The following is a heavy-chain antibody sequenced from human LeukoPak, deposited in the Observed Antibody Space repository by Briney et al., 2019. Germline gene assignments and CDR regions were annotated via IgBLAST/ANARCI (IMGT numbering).Heavy chain of an antibody. CDR1: GGSISSSSYY. Sequence: SETLSLTCTVSGGSISSSSYYWGWIRQPPGKGLEWIGSIYYSGSTYYNPSLKSRVTISVDTSKNQFSLKLSSVTAADTAVYYCARLLTGYYKNYFDYWGQGTLVTVSS. J-gene: IGHJ4*02. D-gene: IGHD3-9*01. CDR3: ARLLTGYYKNYFDY. CDR2: IYYSGST. V-gene: IGHV4-39*01.